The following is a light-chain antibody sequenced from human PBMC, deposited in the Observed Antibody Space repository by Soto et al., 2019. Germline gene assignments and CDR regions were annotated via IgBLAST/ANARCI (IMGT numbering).Light chain of an antibody. CDR3: AAWDDSLNAYV. CDR2: SNN. CDR1: TSDIGSNT. J-gene: IGLJ1*01. Sequence: QSVLTQPPSASGTPGQKITISCSGSTSDIGSNTVNWYQQVPGTAPKVLIYSNNQRPSGVPDRFSGSKSGTSASLAISGLQSEDEADYYCAAWDDSLNAYVFGTGTKLTVL. V-gene: IGLV1-44*01.